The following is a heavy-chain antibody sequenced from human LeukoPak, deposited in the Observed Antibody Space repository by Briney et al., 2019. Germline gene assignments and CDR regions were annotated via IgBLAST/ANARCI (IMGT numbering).Heavy chain of an antibody. J-gene: IGHJ4*02. CDR2: IYYSGST. V-gene: IGHV4-39*01. Sequence: SETLSLTCTVSGGSISSSSYYWGWIRQPPGKGLEWIGSIYYSGSTYYNPSLKSRVTISVDTSKSQFSLKLSSVTAADTAVYYCARSGRLRFLEWLLYVDYWGQGTLVTVSS. D-gene: IGHD3-3*01. CDR1: GGSISSSSYY. CDR3: ARSGRLRFLEWLLYVDY.